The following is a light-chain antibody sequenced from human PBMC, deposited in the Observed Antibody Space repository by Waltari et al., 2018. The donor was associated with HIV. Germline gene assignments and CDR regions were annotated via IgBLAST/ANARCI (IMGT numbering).Light chain of an antibody. Sequence: EILMTQSPATLSVSPGERATLSCRASQSIRSNLTGYQQKPGQSPRLLLYDASTRSTGIPARFSGSGSGTEFTLTITSLQSEDFAVYYCQQYNNWPPITFGQGTRLEIK. CDR1: QSIRSN. J-gene: IGKJ5*01. V-gene: IGKV3-15*01. CDR2: DAS. CDR3: QQYNNWPPIT.